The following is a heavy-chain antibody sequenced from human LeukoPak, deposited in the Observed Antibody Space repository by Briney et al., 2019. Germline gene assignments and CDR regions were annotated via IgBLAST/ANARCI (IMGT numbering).Heavy chain of an antibody. CDR1: GLTVSTNY. J-gene: IGHJ3*02. CDR3: ARDSGRIDVFDI. D-gene: IGHD3-10*01. V-gene: IGHV3-53*01. Sequence: PGGSLTLSCAASGLTVSTNYMSWIRQAARKGLEWISVIYSDGRTYYDDSVKGRFTISRDNSKNTLYLQMNSLRAEDTAVYYCARDSGRIDVFDIWGRGTMVTVSS. CDR2: IYSDGRT.